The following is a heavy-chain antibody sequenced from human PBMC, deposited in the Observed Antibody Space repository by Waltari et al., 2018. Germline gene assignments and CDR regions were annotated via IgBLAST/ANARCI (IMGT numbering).Heavy chain of an antibody. J-gene: IGHJ4*02. D-gene: IGHD6-13*01. CDR1: GGTFSSYA. Sequence: QVQLVQSGAEVKKPGSSVKVSCKASGGTFSSYAISWVRQAPGQGLEWMGRIIPIFGTANYAQKFQGRVTITADKSTSTAYMELSSLRSEDTAVYYCATDYPSYSSSWYYFDYWGQGTLVTVSS. CDR3: ATDYPSYSSSWYYFDY. V-gene: IGHV1-69*08. CDR2: IIPIFGTA.